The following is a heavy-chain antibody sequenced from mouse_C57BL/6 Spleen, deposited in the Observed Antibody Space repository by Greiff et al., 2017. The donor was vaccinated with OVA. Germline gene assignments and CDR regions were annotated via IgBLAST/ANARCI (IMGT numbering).Heavy chain of an antibody. CDR2: IYPGDGDT. J-gene: IGHJ1*03. D-gene: IGHD2-4*01. Sequence: QVQLKQSGAELVKPGASVKISCKASGYAFSSYWMNWVKQRPGKGLEWIGQIYPGDGDTNYNGKFKGKATLTADKSSSTAYMQLSSLTSEDSAVYFCAPIYYDYDWYFDVWGTGTTVTVSS. V-gene: IGHV1-80*01. CDR3: APIYYDYDWYFDV. CDR1: GYAFSSYW.